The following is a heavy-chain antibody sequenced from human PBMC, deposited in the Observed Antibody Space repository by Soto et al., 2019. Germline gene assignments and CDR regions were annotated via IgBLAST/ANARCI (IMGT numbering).Heavy chain of an antibody. V-gene: IGHV1-69*12. CDR1: GGTFSNYA. D-gene: IGHD6-19*01. CDR2: IVPIFGTT. Sequence: QVQLVQSGAEVKKPGSSVKVSCKVSGGTFSNYAIDWGRLAPGHGLEWMGGIVPIFGTTYYTQKFQGRATTSADGSTTTAYLERSSLRSEDTAIYYCARVEAVAGLYNYHGLDVWGHGTAVTVSS. J-gene: IGHJ6*02. CDR3: ARVEAVAGLYNYHGLDV.